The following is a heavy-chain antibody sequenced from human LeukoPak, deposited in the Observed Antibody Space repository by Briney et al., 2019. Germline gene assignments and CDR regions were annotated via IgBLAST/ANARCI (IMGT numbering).Heavy chain of an antibody. D-gene: IGHD3-3*01. CDR3: ARSAWSGYYREFDY. V-gene: IGHV4-59*01. CDR1: GGSISNYY. Sequence: PSETLSLTCTVSGGSISNYYWSWIRQPPGKGLEWIGYIYHSGSTNYNPSLKSRVTISVDTSKNQFSLKLSSVTAADTAVYYCARSAWSGYYREFDYWGQGTLVTVSS. CDR2: IYHSGST. J-gene: IGHJ4*02.